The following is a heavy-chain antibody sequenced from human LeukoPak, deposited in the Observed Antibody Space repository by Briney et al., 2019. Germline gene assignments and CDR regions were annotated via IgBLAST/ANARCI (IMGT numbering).Heavy chain of an antibody. J-gene: IGHJ6*04. CDR3: ASYDFWSGPMDA. CDR2: IKFTGTP. D-gene: IGHD3-3*01. Sequence: PSETLSLTCTVSGGPISSSSYYWGWVRQPPGKGLEWIGSIKFTGTPNYNPSLRSRVIISVDTSKNQFSLKLSSVTAADTAVYYCASYDFWSGPMDAWGKGTTVTVSS. V-gene: IGHV4-39*01. CDR1: GGPISSSSYY.